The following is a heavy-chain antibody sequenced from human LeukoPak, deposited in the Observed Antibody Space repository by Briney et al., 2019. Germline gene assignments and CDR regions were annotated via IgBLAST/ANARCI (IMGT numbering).Heavy chain of an antibody. Sequence: ASVKVSCKASGYTFTGYYMHWVRQAPGQGLEWMGWINPNSGGTNYAQKFQGRVTMTRDTSISTAYMELSRLRSDDTAVYYCAREAPAVAGPYYFDYWGQGTLVTVSS. CDR2: INPNSGGT. J-gene: IGHJ4*02. V-gene: IGHV1-2*02. D-gene: IGHD6-19*01. CDR1: GYTFTGYY. CDR3: AREAPAVAGPYYFDY.